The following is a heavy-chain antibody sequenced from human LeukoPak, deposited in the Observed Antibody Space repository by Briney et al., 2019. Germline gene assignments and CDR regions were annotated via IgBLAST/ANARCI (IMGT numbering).Heavy chain of an antibody. CDR3: ARKFSGSYPYFDY. D-gene: IGHD1-26*01. CDR2: IYYTETT. CDR1: GGSITGYY. J-gene: IGHJ4*02. V-gene: IGHV4-59*13. Sequence: KPSETLSLTCAVSGGSITGYYWSWIRQPPGKGLEWIGYIYYTETTNYNPSLKSRVTMSVDTSKNQFSLKLTSVTAADTAVYYCARKFSGSYPYFDYWGQGTLVTVSS.